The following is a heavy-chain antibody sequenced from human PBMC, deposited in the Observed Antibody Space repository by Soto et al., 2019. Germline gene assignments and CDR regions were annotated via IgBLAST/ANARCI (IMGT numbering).Heavy chain of an antibody. J-gene: IGHJ6*02. CDR2: ISAYNGNT. V-gene: IGHV1-18*04. CDR1: GYTFTSYG. D-gene: IGHD2-2*01. Sequence: ASVKVSCKASGYTFTSYGISWVRQAPGQGLEWMGWISAYNGNTNYAQKLQGRVTMTTDTSASTAYMELRSLRSDDTAVYYCARRSTTPLPLYGMDVWGQGTTVTVSS. CDR3: ARRSTTPLPLYGMDV.